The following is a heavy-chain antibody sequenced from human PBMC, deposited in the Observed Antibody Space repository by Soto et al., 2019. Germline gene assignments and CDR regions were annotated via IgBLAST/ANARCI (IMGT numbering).Heavy chain of an antibody. V-gene: IGHV3-23*01. CDR1: GFTFSNYA. Sequence: DVQLLESGGGLVLPGGSLRLHCAASGFTFSNYAMTWVRQAPGKGLEWVSGISGKGDKTYYADSVKARVTISRDNSKNTLYLQMNTLIAEDTAIYFCAKDIGGYLVGHRHCWGQGSLVTVSS. J-gene: IGHJ4*02. D-gene: IGHD5-18*01. CDR3: AKDIGGYLVGHRHC. CDR2: ISGKGDKT.